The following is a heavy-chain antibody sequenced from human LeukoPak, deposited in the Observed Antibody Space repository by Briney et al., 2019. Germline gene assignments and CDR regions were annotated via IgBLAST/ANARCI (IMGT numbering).Heavy chain of an antibody. J-gene: IGHJ4*02. Sequence: PSDTLSLTRTVSCRPISNYFWRWIRPPAAKGLEWIGRIHDNGDTNHNPSLKTRVTMSLHTSRNQVSLKLTSVTAADTAVYYCARAPSGCGGTCPSDHWGRGMVVIVS. V-gene: IGHV4-4*07. D-gene: IGHD2-15*01. CDR3: ARAPSGCGGTCPSDH. CDR2: IHDNGDT. CDR1: CRPISNYF.